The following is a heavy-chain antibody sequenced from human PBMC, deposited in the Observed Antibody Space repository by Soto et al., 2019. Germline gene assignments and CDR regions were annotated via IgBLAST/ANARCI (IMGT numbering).Heavy chain of an antibody. CDR1: VFTFSNFD. CDR3: ARSIYYGLDV. Sequence: GWSLRLSCASSVFTFSNFDMHWVRQGIGKGLEWVSAIGSTGDTYYAGSVRGRCTISRENAKNSFYLQMSNLRAGDTGVYYCARSIYYGLDVWGQGTTVTVSS. D-gene: IGHD2-21*01. V-gene: IGHV3-13*01. J-gene: IGHJ6*02. CDR2: IGSTGDT.